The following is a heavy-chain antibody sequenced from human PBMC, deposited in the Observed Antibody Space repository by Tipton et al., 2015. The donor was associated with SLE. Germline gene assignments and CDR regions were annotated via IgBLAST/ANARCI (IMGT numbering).Heavy chain of an antibody. D-gene: IGHD2-21*02. CDR3: ARGGSNIVVVTGCYYYYGMDV. J-gene: IGHJ6*02. Sequence: QLVQSGAEVKKPGASVKVSCKASGYTFTGYYMHWVRQAPGQGLEWMGWINPNSGGTNYAQKFQGRVTMTRDTSISTAYMELSRLRSDDTAVYYCARGGSNIVVVTGCYYYYGMDVWGQGTTVTVSS. V-gene: IGHV1-2*02. CDR2: INPNSGGT. CDR1: GYTFTGYY.